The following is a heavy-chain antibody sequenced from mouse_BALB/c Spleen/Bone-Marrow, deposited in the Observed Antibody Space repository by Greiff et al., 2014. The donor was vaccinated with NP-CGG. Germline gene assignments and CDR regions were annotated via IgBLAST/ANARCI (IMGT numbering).Heavy chain of an antibody. CDR1: GYTFTTCW. D-gene: IGHD1-3*01. Sequence: QVTLKESGAEFVKPGASVKLSCKASGYTFTTCWMHWVKQRPGQGLEWIGQIDPSDSYTNYSQKFKGKATLTVDKSSSTAYMQLSSLSSEDSAVYYCARGGDNYAWFPYWGQGTLVTVSA. CDR3: ARGGDNYAWFPY. CDR2: IDPSDSYT. V-gene: IGHV1-69*02. J-gene: IGHJ3*01.